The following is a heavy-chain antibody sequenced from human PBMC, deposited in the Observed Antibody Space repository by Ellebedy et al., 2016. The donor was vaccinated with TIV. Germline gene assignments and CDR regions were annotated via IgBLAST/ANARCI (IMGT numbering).Heavy chain of an antibody. J-gene: IGHJ4*02. CDR2: INHSGST. D-gene: IGHD1-26*01. Sequence: MPSETLSLTCAVYGGSFSGYYWSWIRQPPGKGLEWIGEINHSGSTNYNPSLKSRVTVSVDTSKNQFSLKLSSVTAADTAVYYCARLYRGGDYWGQGTLVTVSS. V-gene: IGHV4-34*01. CDR3: ARLYRGGDY. CDR1: GGSFSGYY.